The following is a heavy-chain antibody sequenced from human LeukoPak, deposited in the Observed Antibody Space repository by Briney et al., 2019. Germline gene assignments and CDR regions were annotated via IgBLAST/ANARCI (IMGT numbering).Heavy chain of an antibody. J-gene: IGHJ4*02. D-gene: IGHD3-9*01. CDR1: GFTFSSYA. CDR2: ISYDGSNK. Sequence: GGSLRLSCAASGFTFSSYAMHWVRQAPGKGLEWVAVISYDGSNKYYADSVKGRFTISRDNSKNTLYLQMNSLRAEDTAVYYCAKDRELRYFDWLSLPTDYWGQGTLVTVSS. V-gene: IGHV3-30*04. CDR3: AKDRELRYFDWLSLPTDY.